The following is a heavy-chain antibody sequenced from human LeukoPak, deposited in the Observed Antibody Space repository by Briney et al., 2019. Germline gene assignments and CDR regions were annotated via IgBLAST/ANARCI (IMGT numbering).Heavy chain of an antibody. D-gene: IGHD3-22*01. CDR2: IYYSGST. CDR1: GGSISSSSYY. Sequence: SETLSLTCTVSGGSISSSSYYWGWIRQPPGKGLEWIGSIYYSGSTYYNPSLKSRVTISVDTSKNQFSLKLSSVTAADTAVYYCASQYYYDSSGYYPPHNWGQGTLVTVSS. J-gene: IGHJ4*02. CDR3: ASQYYYDSSGYYPPHN. V-gene: IGHV4-39*01.